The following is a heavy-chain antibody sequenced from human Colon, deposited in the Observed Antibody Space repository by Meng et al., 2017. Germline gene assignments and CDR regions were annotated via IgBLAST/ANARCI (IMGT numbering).Heavy chain of an antibody. J-gene: IGHJ3*02. D-gene: IGHD1-7*01. CDR3: AFVEAGTHAGAFNI. V-gene: IGHV4-34*01. Sequence: WGAGLLEPPETLSLSCVGCGGSFRGFYWSWTRQPPGKGLEWIGEISRGGSTEYNPSLKSRVTIAVDTSKNELSLKLSSVTAADKAVYYCAFVEAGTHAGAFNIWGRGTMVTV. CDR1: GGSFRGFY. CDR2: ISRGGST.